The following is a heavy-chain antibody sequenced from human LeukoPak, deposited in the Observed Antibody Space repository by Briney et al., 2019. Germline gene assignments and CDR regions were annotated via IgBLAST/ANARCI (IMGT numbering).Heavy chain of an antibody. Sequence: GGSLRLSCAASGFTFSSYSMNWVRQAPGKGLEWVSSISSSSYIYYADSVKGRFTISRDNAKNSLYLQMNSLRAEDTAVYYCARSRNKGDTMVRGAQSYYYYGMDVWGQGTTVTVSS. CDR2: ISSSSYI. D-gene: IGHD3-10*01. CDR1: GFTFSSYS. J-gene: IGHJ6*02. CDR3: ARSRNKGDTMVRGAQSYYYYGMDV. V-gene: IGHV3-21*01.